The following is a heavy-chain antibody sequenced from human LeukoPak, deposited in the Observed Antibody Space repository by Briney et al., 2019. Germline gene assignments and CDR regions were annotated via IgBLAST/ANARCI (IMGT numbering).Heavy chain of an antibody. CDR1: GFTFSSYS. J-gene: IGHJ6*03. CDR2: ISSSSSYI. CDR3: ARYTWLGYYMDV. V-gene: IGHV3-21*01. D-gene: IGHD3-10*01. Sequence: PGGSLRLSCAASGFTFSSYSMNWVRQAPGKGLEWVSSISSSSSYIYYADSVKGRFTVSRDNAKNSLYLQKNSLRAEDTAVYYCARYTWLGYYMDVWGKGTTVTVSS.